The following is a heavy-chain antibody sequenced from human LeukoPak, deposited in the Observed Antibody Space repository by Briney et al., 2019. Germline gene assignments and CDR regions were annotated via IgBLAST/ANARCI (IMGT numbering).Heavy chain of an antibody. CDR2: INPSSGNT. J-gene: IGHJ4*02. V-gene: IGHV1-46*01. Sequence: ASVKVSCKASGYTFSRQYMHFVRQAPGQGLEWMGIINPSSGNTNYAQKFQGRVTMTRDTSTSTIYMHLSSLRSDDTAVYYCSTSVGGTEFDSWGQGALVTVSS. D-gene: IGHD3-16*01. CDR3: STSVGGTEFDS. CDR1: GYTFSRQY.